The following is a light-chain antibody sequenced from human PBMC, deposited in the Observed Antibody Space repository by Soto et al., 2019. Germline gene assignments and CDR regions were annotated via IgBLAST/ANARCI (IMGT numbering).Light chain of an antibody. Sequence: ERVMTQSPATLSVSPGERATLSCRASQSVSSNLAWYQQKPGQAPRLLIYGASTRATGIPARFSGSGSGTEFTLTISSLQSEDFAVYYCQQYDDWSPWTFGQGTKVDIK. J-gene: IGKJ1*01. V-gene: IGKV3-15*01. CDR2: GAS. CDR1: QSVSSN. CDR3: QQYDDWSPWT.